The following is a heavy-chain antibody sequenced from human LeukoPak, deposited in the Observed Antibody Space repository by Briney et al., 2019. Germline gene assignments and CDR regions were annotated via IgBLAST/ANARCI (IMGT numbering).Heavy chain of an antibody. D-gene: IGHD1-26*01. V-gene: IGHV3-7*03. CDR2: IKQDGSEK. CDR1: GFTFSSYW. CDR3: AKDYSGSYYYFDY. J-gene: IGHJ4*02. Sequence: PGGSLRLSCAASGFTFSSYWMSWVRQAPGKGLEWVANIKQDGSEKYYVDSVKGRFTISRDNSKNTLYLQMNSLRAEDTAVYYCAKDYSGSYYYFDYWGQGTLVTVSS.